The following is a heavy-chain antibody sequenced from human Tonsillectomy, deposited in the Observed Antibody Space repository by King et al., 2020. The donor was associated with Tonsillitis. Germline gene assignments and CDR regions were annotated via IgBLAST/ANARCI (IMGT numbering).Heavy chain of an antibody. Sequence: VQLVESGGGVVQPGTSLTLSCAPSGFVFSNFGMHWVRQAPGKGLEWVAVIANDGTNQDYIDSVKGRFIVSRDNSGNTLYLHMNSLRVEDTAIYYCVKVAGPWAPFDSWGQGALVTVSS. D-gene: IGHD2-15*01. J-gene: IGHJ4*02. CDR3: VKVAGPWAPFDS. CDR1: GFVFSNFG. V-gene: IGHV3-33*05. CDR2: IANDGTNQ.